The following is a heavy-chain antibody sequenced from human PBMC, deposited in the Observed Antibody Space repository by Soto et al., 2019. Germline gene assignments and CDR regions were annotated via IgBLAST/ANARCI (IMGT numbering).Heavy chain of an antibody. D-gene: IGHD3-3*02. CDR1: GGTFRTSA. CDR3: ARDKDRQQLGGNYYYIMDV. Sequence: QVQLVQSGAEVKKPGSSVKVSCKTSGGTFRTSAISWVRQAPGQGLEWMGGIMPVFPTADYAQKFQGRVTITADEPTSTAYMELSSLRSEDTAVYYCARDKDRQQLGGNYYYIMDVWGQGTTVTVSS. V-gene: IGHV1-69*12. J-gene: IGHJ6*01. CDR2: IMPVFPTA.